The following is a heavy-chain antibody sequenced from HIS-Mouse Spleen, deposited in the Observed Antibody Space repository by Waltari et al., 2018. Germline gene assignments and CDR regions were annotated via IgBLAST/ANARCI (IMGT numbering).Heavy chain of an antibody. CDR3: AREIPYSSSWYDWYFDL. CDR2: IYYSGST. D-gene: IGHD6-13*01. J-gene: IGHJ2*01. V-gene: IGHV4-39*07. Sequence: QLQLQESGPGLVKPSETLSLTCTFSGGSINSSSYYWGWIRQPPGKGLEWIGSIYYSGSTYYNPSLKSRVTISVDTSKNQFSLKLSSVTAADTAVYYCAREIPYSSSWYDWYFDLWGRGTLVTVSS. CDR1: GGSINSSSYY.